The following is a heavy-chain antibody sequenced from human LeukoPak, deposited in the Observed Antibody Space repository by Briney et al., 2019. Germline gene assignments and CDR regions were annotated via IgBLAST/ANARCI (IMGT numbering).Heavy chain of an antibody. D-gene: IGHD2-8*01. CDR2: IYTSGST. CDR1: GGSISSGSYY. Sequence: SSETLSLTCSVSGGSISSGSYYWSWIRQPAGMGLEWIGRIYTSGSTNYNPSLKSRVTISVDTSKNQFSLKLSSVTAADTAVYYCAREGPAYCTLAYWGQGTLVTVSS. V-gene: IGHV4-61*02. CDR3: AREGPAYCTLAY. J-gene: IGHJ4*02.